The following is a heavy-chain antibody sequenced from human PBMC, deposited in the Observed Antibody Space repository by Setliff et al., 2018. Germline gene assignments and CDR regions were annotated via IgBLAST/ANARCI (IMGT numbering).Heavy chain of an antibody. CDR1: GYSFTSYA. D-gene: IGHD3-10*01. J-gene: IGHJ6*03. V-gene: IGHV7-4-1*02. Sequence: ASVKVSCKASGYSFTSYAMNWVRQAPAQGLEWMGWINTNTGNPTYAQGFTGRFVFSLDTSVSTAYLQISSLKAEDTALYYCARASRFGTVKYRGDYYMDVWGKGTTVTVSS. CDR2: INTNTGNP. CDR3: ARASRFGTVKYRGDYYMDV.